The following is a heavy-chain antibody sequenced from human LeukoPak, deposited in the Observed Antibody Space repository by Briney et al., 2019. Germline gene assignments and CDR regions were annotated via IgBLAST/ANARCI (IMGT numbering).Heavy chain of an antibody. D-gene: IGHD6-19*01. CDR1: GFTFSSYA. Sequence: GGSLRLSCAASGFTFSSYAMSWVRQTPGKGLEWVSAISGSGGNTFYGDSVKGRFTISRDNSKNTLYLQMTSLGAEDTAVYYCAKDGQWLVNNCSDTWGQGTLVTVSS. V-gene: IGHV3-23*01. CDR2: ISGSGGNT. J-gene: IGHJ5*02. CDR3: AKDGQWLVNNCSDT.